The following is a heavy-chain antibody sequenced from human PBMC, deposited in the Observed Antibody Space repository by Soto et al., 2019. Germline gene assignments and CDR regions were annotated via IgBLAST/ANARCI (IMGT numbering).Heavy chain of an antibody. CDR3: AREQADDFGSGWYWYFDL. CDR2: MNPNSGNT. D-gene: IGHD6-19*01. J-gene: IGHJ2*01. V-gene: IGHV1-8*01. CDR1: GYTFTSYD. Sequence: ASVKVSCKASGYTFTSYDINWVRQATGQGLEWMGWMNPNSGNTGYAQKFQGRVTMTRNTSISTAYMELSSLRSEDTAVYYCAREQADDFGSGWYWYFDLWGRGTLVTVSS.